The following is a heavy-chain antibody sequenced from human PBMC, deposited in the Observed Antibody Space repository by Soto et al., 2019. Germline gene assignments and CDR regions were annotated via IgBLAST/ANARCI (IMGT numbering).Heavy chain of an antibody. Sequence: EVQLVESGGGLVKPGGSLRLSCAASGFTFSTYDMNWVRQAPGKGLEWVSSITTTSRYIYYGDSVRGRFTISRDNARNALSLQMDSLRAEDTGVYYCVRYGAASMMRHNWFDPWGQGTLVTVSS. J-gene: IGHJ5*02. CDR3: VRYGAASMMRHNWFDP. CDR2: ITTTSRYI. CDR1: GFTFSTYD. D-gene: IGHD3-22*01. V-gene: IGHV3-21*01.